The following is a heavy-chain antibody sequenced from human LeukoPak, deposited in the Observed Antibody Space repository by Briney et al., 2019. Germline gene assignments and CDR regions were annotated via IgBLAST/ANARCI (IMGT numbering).Heavy chain of an antibody. CDR2: MYYTGNT. D-gene: IGHD3/OR15-3a*01. CDR3: ARQTGSGLFTLP. Sequence: SETLSLTCTVSGVSISTSNSYWGWIRQPPGTGLEWIGSMYYTGNTYYNPSLKSRVTISIDTSKNQISLRLTSVTATDTAMYYCARQTGSGLFTLPGGQGTLVTVSS. CDR1: GVSISTSNSY. V-gene: IGHV4-39*01. J-gene: IGHJ4*02.